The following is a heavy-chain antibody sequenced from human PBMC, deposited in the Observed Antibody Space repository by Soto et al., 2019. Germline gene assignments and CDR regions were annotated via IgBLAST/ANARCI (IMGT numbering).Heavy chain of an antibody. D-gene: IGHD2-15*01. J-gene: IGHJ4*02. CDR3: ARDSLLHTASPSDY. CDR2: IWYDGSNK. Sequence: PGGSLRLSCAASGFTFISYGMHWVLQAPCKGLEWVAVIWYDGSNKYYADSVKGRFTISRDNSKNTLYLQMNSLRAEDTAVYYCARDSLLHTASPSDYWGQGTLVTVSS. V-gene: IGHV3-33*01. CDR1: GFTFISYG.